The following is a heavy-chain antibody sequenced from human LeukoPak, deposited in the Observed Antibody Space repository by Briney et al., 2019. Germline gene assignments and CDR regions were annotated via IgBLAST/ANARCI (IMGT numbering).Heavy chain of an antibody. J-gene: IGHJ4*02. CDR2: FDRTGGRT. V-gene: IGHV3-23*01. CDR1: GFIFSSFA. Sequence: GGSLRLSCAASGFIFSSFAMSWVRQAPGTGLEWVATFDRTGGRTYYADPVKGRFTISRDNSKNTLFLLMTSLRADDTAIYYCAKDLVRSGYDFDYWGRGTQVTVSS. CDR3: AKDLVRSGYDFDY. D-gene: IGHD5-12*01.